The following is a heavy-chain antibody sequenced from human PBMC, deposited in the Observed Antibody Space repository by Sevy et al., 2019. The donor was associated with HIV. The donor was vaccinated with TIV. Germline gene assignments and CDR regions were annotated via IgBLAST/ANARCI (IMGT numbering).Heavy chain of an antibody. CDR2: IYSGGNT. V-gene: IGHV3-53*01. J-gene: IGHJ3*01. CDR3: ARALFTGTYSTGAFDL. Sequence: GGSLRLSCAASDFSVSSNYMSWVRQAPGKGLEWVSIIYSGGNTYYPDSVKGRFIISRDSSKNTLYLQMDSLRAGDPAVYYCARALFTGTYSTGAFDLWGQGTVVTVSS. CDR1: DFSVSSNY. D-gene: IGHD1-26*01.